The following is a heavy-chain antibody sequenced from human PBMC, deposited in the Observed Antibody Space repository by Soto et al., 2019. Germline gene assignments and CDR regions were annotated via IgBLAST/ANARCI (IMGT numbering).Heavy chain of an antibody. CDR2: IYWDDDK. Sequence: SGPTLVKPTQTLTLTCTFSGFSLSTSGVGVGWIRQPPGKALEWLALIYWDDDKRYSPSLKSRLTITKDTSKNQVVLTMTNMDPVDTATYYCAHFNNWNDGEDFDYWGQGTLVTVSS. V-gene: IGHV2-5*02. CDR3: AHFNNWNDGEDFDY. D-gene: IGHD1-1*01. J-gene: IGHJ4*02. CDR1: GFSLSTSGVG.